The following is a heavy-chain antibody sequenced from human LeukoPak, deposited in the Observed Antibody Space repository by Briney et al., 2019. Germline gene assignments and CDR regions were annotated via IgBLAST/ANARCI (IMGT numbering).Heavy chain of an antibody. Sequence: GRSLRLSCAASGFTFSSYSMNWVRQAPGKGLEWVSSISSSSSYIYYADSVKGRFTISRDNAKNSLYLQMNSLRAEDTAVYYCAGSSGWARYFDYWGQGTLVTVSS. CDR2: ISSSSSYI. CDR1: GFTFSSYS. CDR3: AGSSGWARYFDY. D-gene: IGHD6-19*01. V-gene: IGHV3-21*04. J-gene: IGHJ4*02.